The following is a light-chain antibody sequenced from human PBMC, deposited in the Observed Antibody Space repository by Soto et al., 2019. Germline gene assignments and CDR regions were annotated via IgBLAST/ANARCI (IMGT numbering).Light chain of an antibody. CDR1: QSISSY. J-gene: IGKJ2*01. Sequence: DIQMTQSPSSLSASVGDRVTITCRASQSISSYLNWYQQKPGKAPKLLIYAASSLQSGVPSRFSGSGSGTDFTLTISRLQPRDFATYYCLLSYSTPYTLGQGTKLEIK. V-gene: IGKV1-39*01. CDR2: AAS. CDR3: LLSYSTPYT.